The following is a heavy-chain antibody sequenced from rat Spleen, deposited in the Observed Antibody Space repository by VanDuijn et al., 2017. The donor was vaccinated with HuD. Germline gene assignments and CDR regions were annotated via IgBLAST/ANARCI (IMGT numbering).Heavy chain of an antibody. CDR1: GFTFSDYN. CDR2: ITTGGGNT. Sequence: EVQLVESGGGLVQPGRSLKLSCAASGFTFSDYNMAWVRQAPKKGLEWVASITTGGGNTYYRDSVKGRFTISRNNAKTTLYLQMDSLRSEDTATYYCARHWDDGTYYSLDYWGQGVMVTVSS. J-gene: IGHJ2*01. CDR3: ARHWDDGTYYSLDY. V-gene: IGHV5-25*01. D-gene: IGHD1-12*02.